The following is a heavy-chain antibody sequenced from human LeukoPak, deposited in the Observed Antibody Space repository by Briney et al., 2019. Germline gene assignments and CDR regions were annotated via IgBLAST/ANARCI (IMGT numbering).Heavy chain of an antibody. V-gene: IGHV3-21*01. CDR1: GFTFSSYS. CDR3: ARAPDYYDSLLQH. D-gene: IGHD3-22*01. J-gene: IGHJ1*01. CDR2: ISSSSSYI. Sequence: GGSLRLSCAASGFTFSSYSMNWVRQAPGKGLEWVSSISSSSSYIYYADSVKGRFTISRDNAKNSLYLQMNSLRAEDTAVYYCARAPDYYDSLLQHWGQGTLVTVSS.